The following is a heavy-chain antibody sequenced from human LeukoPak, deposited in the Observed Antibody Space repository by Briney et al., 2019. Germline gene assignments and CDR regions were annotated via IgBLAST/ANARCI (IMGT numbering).Heavy chain of an antibody. CDR2: IYDSGST. Sequence: PETLSLTCTVSGGSISSSSYCWGWIRQPAGNGLEWLGSIYDSGSTYYNPSLKSRVTISVDTSKNQFSLKLSSLTDADTAVYYCAISETSRNYYDSSAYRRSTLKRCVVVDYWGQGTLVTVSA. CDR3: AISETSRNYYDSSAYRRSTLKRCVVVDY. J-gene: IGHJ4*02. V-gene: IGHV4-39*01. D-gene: IGHD3-22*01. CDR1: GGSISSSSYC.